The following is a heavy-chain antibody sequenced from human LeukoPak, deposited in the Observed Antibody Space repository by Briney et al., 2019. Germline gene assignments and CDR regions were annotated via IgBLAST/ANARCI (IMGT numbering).Heavy chain of an antibody. J-gene: IGHJ4*02. CDR3: ARGFDWDTTMGY. CDR2: INGEGSRT. Sequence: GGSLRLSCAASGFTFSSYWMHWVRQAPGKGLVWVSRINGEGSRTTYADSVKGRYTISRDNAKNTLYLQMNSLRAEDTAVYYCARGFDWDTTMGYWGQGTLVTVSS. V-gene: IGHV3-74*03. D-gene: IGHD3-9*01. CDR1: GFTFSSYW.